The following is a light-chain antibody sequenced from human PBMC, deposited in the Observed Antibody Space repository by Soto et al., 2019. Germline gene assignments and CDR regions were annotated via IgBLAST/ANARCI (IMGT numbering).Light chain of an antibody. CDR2: DVN. V-gene: IGLV2-14*03. Sequence: QSALTQPASVSGSPGQSIAISCTGTSSDVGGYDYVSWYQQHPGKAPKLLIFDVNNRPSGVSNRFSGSKSGNTASLTISGLQAEDEADYYCSSYAGSTSVVFGGGTKLPVL. J-gene: IGLJ2*01. CDR1: SSDVGGYDY. CDR3: SSYAGSTSVV.